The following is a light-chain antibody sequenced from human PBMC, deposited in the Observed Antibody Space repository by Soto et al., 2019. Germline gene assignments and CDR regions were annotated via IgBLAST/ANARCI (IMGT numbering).Light chain of an antibody. CDR2: HAS. CDR1: QNIGRW. CDR3: QQYNSYSWT. Sequence: DIQMTQSPSTLSASIGDRVTISCLARQNIGRWLAWYQQKPGTAPNLLIYHASNLRGGVPSRFSGGGSGTEFTLTVSSLHPDDIATYSCQQYNSYSWTFGQGTKVDI. V-gene: IGKV1-5*01. J-gene: IGKJ1*01.